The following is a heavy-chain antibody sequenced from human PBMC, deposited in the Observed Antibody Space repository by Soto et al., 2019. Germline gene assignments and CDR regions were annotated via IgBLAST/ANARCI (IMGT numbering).Heavy chain of an antibody. J-gene: IGHJ5*02. Sequence: QVQLVQSGAEVKKPGASVKVSCKASGYTFNSYGISWVRQAPGQGPEWMGWISAYDGKTHYAQNVQDRGTVTIDTSTSTAYMELRSLRSDDTAVYYCARDRGGSRFDPWGQGTLVTVSS. CDR1: GYTFNSYG. V-gene: IGHV1-18*01. CDR3: ARDRGGSRFDP. D-gene: IGHD3-16*01. CDR2: ISAYDGKT.